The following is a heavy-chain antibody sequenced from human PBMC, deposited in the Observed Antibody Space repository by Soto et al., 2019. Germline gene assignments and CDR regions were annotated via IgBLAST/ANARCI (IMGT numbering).Heavy chain of an antibody. V-gene: IGHV4-39*01. Sequence: QLQLQESGPGLVKPSETLSLTCTVSGGSISSSSYYCGWIRQPPGKGLEWIGSIYYSGSTYYNPSRMSRATIDVDTSKNQFSLRLSSVTAADTSLYYCARLDQWLCSYFDYWGQGTLVTVSS. CDR1: GGSISSSSYY. CDR3: ARLDQWLCSYFDY. D-gene: IGHD6-19*01. J-gene: IGHJ4*02. CDR2: IYYSGST.